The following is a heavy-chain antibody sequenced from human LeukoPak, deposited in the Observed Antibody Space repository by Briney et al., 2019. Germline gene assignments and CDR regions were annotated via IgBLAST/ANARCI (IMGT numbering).Heavy chain of an antibody. Sequence: PGGSLRLSCAVSGFTFSSYWMSWVRQAPGKGLEWVANIKQDGSEKYYVDSVKGRFTISRDNAKNSLYLQMNSLRAEDTAVYYCAREGVPAAPNFDYWGQGTLVTVSS. J-gene: IGHJ4*02. CDR2: IKQDGSEK. D-gene: IGHD2-2*01. CDR3: AREGVPAAPNFDY. CDR1: GFTFSSYW. V-gene: IGHV3-7*01.